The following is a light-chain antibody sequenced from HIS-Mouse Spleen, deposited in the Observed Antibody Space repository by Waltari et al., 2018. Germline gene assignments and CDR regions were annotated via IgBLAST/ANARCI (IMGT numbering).Light chain of an antibody. J-gene: IGLJ3*02. Sequence: SSELTQDPAVSVALGQTVRITCQGDSLRSYYASWYQQKPGQAPVLVIYGKNNRPSGLPDRFSCSSSGNTASLTITGAQAEDEADYYCNSRDSSGNHLVFGGGTKLTVL. V-gene: IGLV3-19*01. CDR2: GKN. CDR1: SLRSYY. CDR3: NSRDSSGNHLV.